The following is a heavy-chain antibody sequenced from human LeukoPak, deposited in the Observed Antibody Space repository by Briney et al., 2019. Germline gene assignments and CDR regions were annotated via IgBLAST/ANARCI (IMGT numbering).Heavy chain of an antibody. D-gene: IGHD3-22*01. CDR3: ARYYDSDHFDY. J-gene: IGHJ4*02. V-gene: IGHV4-59*01. CDR1: GGSISSCY. CDR2: IYYSGST. Sequence: SETLSLTCTVSGGSISSCYLSWIRQPPGKGLEWIGYIYYSGSTNYNPSLKSRVTISVDTSKNQFSLKLSSVTAADTAVYYCARYYDSDHFDYWGQGTLVTVSS.